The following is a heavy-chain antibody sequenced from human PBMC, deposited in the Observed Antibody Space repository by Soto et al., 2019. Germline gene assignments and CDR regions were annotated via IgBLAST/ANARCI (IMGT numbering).Heavy chain of an antibody. CDR3: GRTYDSNGYANEFDS. D-gene: IGHD3-22*01. J-gene: IGHJ4*02. CDR1: GRSITSYY. V-gene: IGHV4-59*12. CDR2: IYDNGIT. Sequence: SETLSLTCSVSGRSITSYYWSWVRQPPGKGLEWIGYIYDNGITSQNPSLKSRVTMSADTSQNQFSLKLTSVTGADTAVYYCGRTYDSNGYANEFDSWGQGILVTVSS.